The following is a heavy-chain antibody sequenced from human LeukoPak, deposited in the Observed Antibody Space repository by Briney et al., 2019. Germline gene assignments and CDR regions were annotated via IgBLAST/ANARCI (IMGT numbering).Heavy chain of an antibody. J-gene: IGHJ4*02. V-gene: IGHV1-69*06. CDR3: AVLLYGDYVNYFDY. Sequence: ASVKVSCKASGGTFSSYAISWVRQAPGQGLEWRGGIIPIFGTANYAQKFQGRVTITADKSTSTAYMELSSLRSEDTAVYYCAVLLYGDYVNYFDYWGQGTLVTVSS. CDR2: IIPIFGTA. CDR1: GGTFSSYA. D-gene: IGHD4-17*01.